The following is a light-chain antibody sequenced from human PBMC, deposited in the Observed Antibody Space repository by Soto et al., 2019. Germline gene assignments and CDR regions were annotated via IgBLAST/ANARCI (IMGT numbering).Light chain of an antibody. CDR2: AAS. V-gene: IGKV1-27*01. CDR1: LDISSY. J-gene: IGKJ4*01. CDR3: QKYNSAPLT. Sequence: DIQMTQSPSSLSASVGDKVTITCRASLDISSYLAWYQQKPGRVPKLLIHAASTSQPGVPSRFSGSGSGTDYTLTISSLQPEDVPTYYCQKYNSAPLTFGGGTKVEIK.